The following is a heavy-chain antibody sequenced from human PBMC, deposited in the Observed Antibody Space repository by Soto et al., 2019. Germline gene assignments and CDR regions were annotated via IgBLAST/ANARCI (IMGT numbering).Heavy chain of an antibody. Sequence: QVQLQESGPGLVKPSQTLSLTCTVSGGSISSGGYYWSWIRQHPGKGLEWIGYIYYSGSTYYNPSLKSRVTMSVDTAKTPSPLKLGPVTAADTAVYYCSRTPGSWGQGPLVTVSS. CDR1: GGSISSGGYY. J-gene: IGHJ5*02. V-gene: IGHV4-31*03. CDR2: IYYSGST. CDR3: SRTPGS.